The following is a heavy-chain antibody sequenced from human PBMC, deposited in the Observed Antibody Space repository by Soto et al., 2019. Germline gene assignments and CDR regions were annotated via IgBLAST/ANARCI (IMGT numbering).Heavy chain of an antibody. V-gene: IGHV1-18*01. D-gene: IGHD2-2*01. CDR1: GYTFTSYG. Sequence: ASVKVSCKDSGYTFTSYGISWVRQAPGQGLEWMGWICAYNGNTNYAQKLQPRVTMTTHTSTSTAYMELRSLRSDDTAVYYCARVGYCSSTSCPNRIYYYYYYMDVWGKGTTVTVSS. J-gene: IGHJ6*03. CDR2: ICAYNGNT. CDR3: ARVGYCSSTSCPNRIYYYYYYMDV.